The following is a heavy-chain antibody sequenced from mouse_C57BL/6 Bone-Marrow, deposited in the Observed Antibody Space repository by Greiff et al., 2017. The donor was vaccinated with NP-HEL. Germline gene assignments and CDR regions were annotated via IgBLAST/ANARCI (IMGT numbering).Heavy chain of an antibody. Sequence: VQLVESGAELAKPGASVKLSCKASGYTFTSYWMHWVKQRPGQGLEWIGYINPSSGYTKYNQKFKDKATLTADKSSSTAYMQLSSLTYEDSAVYYCARSIYYYGSSPSYAMDYWGQGTSVTVSS. V-gene: IGHV1-7*01. D-gene: IGHD1-1*01. CDR1: GYTFTSYW. CDR2: INPSSGYT. CDR3: ARSIYYYGSSPSYAMDY. J-gene: IGHJ4*01.